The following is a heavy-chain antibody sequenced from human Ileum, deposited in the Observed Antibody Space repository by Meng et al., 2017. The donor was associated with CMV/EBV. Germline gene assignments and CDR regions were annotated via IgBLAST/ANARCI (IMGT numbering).Heavy chain of an antibody. J-gene: IGHJ4*02. CDR1: GFTYRRYF. CDR3: ARGNSGALDY. V-gene: IGHV3-74*01. CDR2: INSDGIAT. D-gene: IGHD4/OR15-4a*01. Sequence: GGSLRLSCVASGFTYRRYFMHWVRQAPGKGLMWVSSINSDGIATAYADFVKGRFTISRDNANNALYLQMNSLRVEDMALYYCARGNSGALDYWGQGALVTVSS.